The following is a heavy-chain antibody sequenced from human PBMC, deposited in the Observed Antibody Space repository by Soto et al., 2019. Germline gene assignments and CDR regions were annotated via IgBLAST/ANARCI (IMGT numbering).Heavy chain of an antibody. J-gene: IGHJ4*02. CDR3: ATYTASAKYYFDY. CDR1: GVSITTNGYS. D-gene: IGHD3-16*01. V-gene: IGHV4-30-2*01. Sequence: SETLSLTCAVSGVSITTNGYSWSWIRQPPGKGLEWIGYIYPSGTIFYNPSLNGRVTISADTSNNQFSLKLTSVTAADTAVYFCATYTASAKYYFDYWGRGTLVTVSS. CDR2: IYPSGTI.